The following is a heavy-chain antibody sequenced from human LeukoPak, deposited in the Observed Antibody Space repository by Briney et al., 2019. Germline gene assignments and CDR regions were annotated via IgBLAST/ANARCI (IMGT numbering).Heavy chain of an antibody. CDR3: AKDLCSSTSCYRAFDS. J-gene: IGHJ4*02. D-gene: IGHD2-2*02. Sequence: PGGSLRLSCAASGFTFSSYWMSWVRQAPGKGLEWVSSISSSSSYIYYADSVKGRFTISRDNSKNTLYLQMNSLRADDTAMYYCAKDLCSSTSCYRAFDSWGQGTLVTVSS. V-gene: IGHV3-21*04. CDR1: GFTFSSYW. CDR2: ISSSSSYI.